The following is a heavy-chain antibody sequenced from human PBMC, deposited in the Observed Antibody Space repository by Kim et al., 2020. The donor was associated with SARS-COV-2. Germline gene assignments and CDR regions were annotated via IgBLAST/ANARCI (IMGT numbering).Heavy chain of an antibody. CDR3: ARGGYCSGGSCYSSVFDP. V-gene: IGHV1-3*01. J-gene: IGHJ5*02. CDR2: INAGNGNT. CDR1: GYTFTSYA. Sequence: ASVKVSCKASGYTFTSYAMHWVRQAPGQRLEWMGWINAGNGNTKYSQKFQGRVTITRDTSASTAYMELSSLRSEDTAVYYCARGGYCSGGSCYSSVFDPWGQGTLVTVSS. D-gene: IGHD2-15*01.